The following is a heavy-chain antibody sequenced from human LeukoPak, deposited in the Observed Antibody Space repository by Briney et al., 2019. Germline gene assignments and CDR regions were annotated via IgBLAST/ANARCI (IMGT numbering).Heavy chain of an antibody. CDR3: ARDHSSSWYGGYFDY. J-gene: IGHJ4*02. CDR1: GGSISSSSYY. CDR2: IYYSGST. Sequence: SETLSLTCTVSGGSISSSSYYWGWIRQPPGKGLEWIGSIYYSGSTYYNPSLKSRVTISVDTSKNQFSLKLSSVTAADTAVYYCARDHSSSWYGGYFDYWGQGTLVTVSS. D-gene: IGHD6-13*01. V-gene: IGHV4-39*07.